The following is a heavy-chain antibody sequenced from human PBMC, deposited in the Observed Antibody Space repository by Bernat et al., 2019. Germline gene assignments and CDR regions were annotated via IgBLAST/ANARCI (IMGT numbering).Heavy chain of an antibody. CDR1: GFSFSNYG. CDR3: VKEWERRKEAFDI. D-gene: IGHD1-26*01. CDR2: IRYDGSGK. V-gene: IGHV3-30*02. Sequence: QVDLVESGGGVVQPGGSLRLSCAASGFSFSNYGIHWDRQAPGKGLEWVAFIRYDGSGKFYAESVKGRFTISRDNSKSTLDLQMNSLRVEDTAVYYCVKEWERRKEAFDIWGRGAMVSVSS. J-gene: IGHJ3*02.